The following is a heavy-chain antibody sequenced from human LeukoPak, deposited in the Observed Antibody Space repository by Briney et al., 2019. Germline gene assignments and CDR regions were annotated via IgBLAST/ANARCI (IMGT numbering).Heavy chain of an antibody. Sequence: PGGSLRLSCAASGFTFSSYWMHWVRQAPGNGLVWVSRINSDGSSTSYADSVKGRFTISRDNAKNTLYLQMNSLKAEDTAVYYCAREHYYDSSGYSPNWFDPWGQGTLVTVSS. CDR3: AREHYYDSSGYSPNWFDP. J-gene: IGHJ5*02. CDR1: GFTFSSYW. V-gene: IGHV3-74*01. D-gene: IGHD3-22*01. CDR2: INSDGSST.